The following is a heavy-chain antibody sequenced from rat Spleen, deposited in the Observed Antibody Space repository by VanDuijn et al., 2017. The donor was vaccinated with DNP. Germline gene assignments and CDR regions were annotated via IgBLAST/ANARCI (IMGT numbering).Heavy chain of an antibody. CDR3: ARGVYYGSSWAFDY. D-gene: IGHD1-6*01. V-gene: IGHV5-22*01. CDR2: ISYDGGST. J-gene: IGHJ2*01. Sequence: EVQLVESGGDLVQPGRSLKLSCVASGFTFSDYNMAWVRQAPTKGLEWVAYISYDGGSTYYGDSVKGRFTISRDNAKSTLYLQMNSLRSEDMATYYCARGVYYGSSWAFDYWGHGVMVTVSS. CDR1: GFTFSDYN.